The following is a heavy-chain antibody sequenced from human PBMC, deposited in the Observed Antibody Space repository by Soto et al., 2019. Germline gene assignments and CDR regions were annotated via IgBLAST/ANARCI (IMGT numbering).Heavy chain of an antibody. CDR1: GYTFTSYA. CDR3: ARIHSSSSSPFDY. V-gene: IGHV1-3*01. D-gene: IGHD6-13*01. J-gene: IGHJ4*02. Sequence: GASVKVSCKASGYTFTSYAMHWVRQAPGQRLEWMGWINAGNGNTKYSQKFQGRVTITRDTSTSTVYMELSSLRSEDTAVYYCARIHSSSSSPFDYWGQGTLVTVSS. CDR2: INAGNGNT.